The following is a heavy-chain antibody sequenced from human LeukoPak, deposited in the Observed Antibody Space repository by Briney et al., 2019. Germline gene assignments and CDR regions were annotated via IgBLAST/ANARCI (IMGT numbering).Heavy chain of an antibody. CDR2: ISAYNGDT. CDR1: GYTFTSYG. J-gene: IGHJ6*03. Sequence: GASVKVSCKASGYTFTSYGISWVRQAPGQGLEWMGWISAYNGDTNYAQNLQGRVTMTTDTSTSTAYMELSSLRSEDTAEYYCARGRLGSMVRGVNFYYYMDVWGKGTTVTISS. D-gene: IGHD3-10*01. CDR3: ARGRLGSMVRGVNFYYYMDV. V-gene: IGHV1-18*01.